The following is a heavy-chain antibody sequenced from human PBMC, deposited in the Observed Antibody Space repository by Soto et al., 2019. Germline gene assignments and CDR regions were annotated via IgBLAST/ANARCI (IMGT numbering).Heavy chain of an antibody. J-gene: IGHJ3*02. Sequence: SETLSLTCTVSGGSISSGGYYWSWIRQHPGKGLEWIGYIYYSGSTYYNPSLKSRVTISVDTSKNQFSLKLSSVTAADTAVYYCARDVDYYDSSGSQDIWGQGTMVTVS. D-gene: IGHD3-22*01. CDR2: IYYSGST. CDR3: ARDVDYYDSSGSQDI. CDR1: GGSISSGGYY. V-gene: IGHV4-31*03.